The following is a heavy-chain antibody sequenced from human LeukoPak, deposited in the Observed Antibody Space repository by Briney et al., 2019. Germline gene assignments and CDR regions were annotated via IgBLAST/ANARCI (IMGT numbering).Heavy chain of an antibody. D-gene: IGHD3-10*01. CDR1: GGPISSYY. V-gene: IGHV4-59*01. Sequence: SETLSLTCTVSGGPISSYYWSWIRQPPGKGLEWIGYIYYSGSTNYNPSLKSRVTISVDTSKNQFSLKLSSVTAADTAVYYCAREGAMVRGVMGFDPWGQGTLVTVSS. CDR3: AREGAMVRGVMGFDP. J-gene: IGHJ5*02. CDR2: IYYSGST.